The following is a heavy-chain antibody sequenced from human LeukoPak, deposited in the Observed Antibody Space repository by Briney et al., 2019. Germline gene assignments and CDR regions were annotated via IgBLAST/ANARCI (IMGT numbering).Heavy chain of an antibody. V-gene: IGHV3-23*01. CDR1: GFTFSSYA. CDR3: AKERGAGHIAAAVVDYFDF. Sequence: SGGSLRLSCAASGFTFSSYAMSWVRQAPGKGLEWVSGISGSAGSTYYADSVKGRFTISRDNSKNTPFLQMNSLRAEDTAVYYCAKERGAGHIAAAVVDYFDFWGQGTLVIVSS. CDR2: ISGSAGST. J-gene: IGHJ4*02. D-gene: IGHD6-13*01.